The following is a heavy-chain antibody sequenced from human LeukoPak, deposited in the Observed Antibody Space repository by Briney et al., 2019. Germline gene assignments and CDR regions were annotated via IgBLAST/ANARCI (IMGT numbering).Heavy chain of an antibody. Sequence: PSEALSLTCTVSGGSISSGDYYWSWIRQPPGKGLEWIGYIYYSGSTYYNPSLKSRVTISVDTSKNQFSLKLSSVTAADTAVYYCARGGWLPKAWFDPWGQGTLVTVSS. CDR2: IYYSGST. CDR3: ARGGWLPKAWFDP. CDR1: GGSISSGDYY. V-gene: IGHV4-30-4*08. D-gene: IGHD3-22*01. J-gene: IGHJ5*02.